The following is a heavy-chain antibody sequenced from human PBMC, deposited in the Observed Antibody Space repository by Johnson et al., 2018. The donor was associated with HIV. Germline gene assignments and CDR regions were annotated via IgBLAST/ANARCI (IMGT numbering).Heavy chain of an antibody. D-gene: IGHD5-24*01. CDR3: ARDQWMAGDAFDI. J-gene: IGHJ3*02. CDR2: IAYDLSNE. V-gene: IGHV3-30*04. CDR1: GFTFSDYA. Sequence: HVQLVESGGGVVRPGGSLRLSCAASGFTFSDYAMHWVRQAPGKGLEWVAVIAYDLSNEYYVDSVKGRITISRDNAKNSLYLQMNSLRAEDTAVYYCARDQWMAGDAFDIWGQGTVVTVSS.